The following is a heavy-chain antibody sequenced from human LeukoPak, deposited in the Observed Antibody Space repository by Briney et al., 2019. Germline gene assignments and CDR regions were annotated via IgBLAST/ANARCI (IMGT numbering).Heavy chain of an antibody. Sequence: GGSLSLSCAASGFTFSGYGMHWVRQAPGQGLEWVAFIRYDGSDKYYAHSVKGRFTISRDNSKNTPYLQMNSLRAEDTAMYYCAKDLTRQASISTIRGVTLRPKWFDPWGQGTLVIVSS. V-gene: IGHV3-30*02. CDR1: GFTFSGYG. J-gene: IGHJ5*02. D-gene: IGHD3-10*01. CDR2: IRYDGSDK. CDR3: AKDLTRQASISTIRGVTLRPKWFDP.